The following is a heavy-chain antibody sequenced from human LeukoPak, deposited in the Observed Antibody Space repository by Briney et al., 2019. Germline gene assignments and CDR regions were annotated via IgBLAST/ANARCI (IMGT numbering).Heavy chain of an antibody. CDR2: ISSRRGTN. Sequence: PGGTLRLLCVGWGFILRSYSMNWVPQARGRGLEGISYISSRRGTNFYADVAEGRFPIYGDNAKNSLYLQLNSLRAEDTAVYYCARDQATVTDDDYYYYMDVWGKGTTVTVSS. D-gene: IGHD4-17*01. J-gene: IGHJ6*03. CDR1: GFILRSYS. V-gene: IGHV3-48*01. CDR3: ARDQATVTDDDYYYYMDV.